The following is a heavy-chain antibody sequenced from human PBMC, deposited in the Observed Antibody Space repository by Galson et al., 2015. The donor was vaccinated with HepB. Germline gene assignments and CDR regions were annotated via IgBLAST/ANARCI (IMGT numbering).Heavy chain of an antibody. Sequence: SLRLSCAASGFTFSRYSMNWVRQAPGKGLEWISYISSSSSTIYYADSVKGRFTISRDNAKNSLYLQMNSLRDEDTAVYYCARDSGFSGYYFDYWGQGTLVAVSS. CDR2: ISSSSSTI. J-gene: IGHJ4*02. D-gene: IGHD5-12*01. CDR3: ARDSGFSGYYFDY. CDR1: GFTFSRYS. V-gene: IGHV3-48*02.